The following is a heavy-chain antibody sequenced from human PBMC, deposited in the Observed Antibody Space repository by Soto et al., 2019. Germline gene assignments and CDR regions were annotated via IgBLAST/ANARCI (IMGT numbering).Heavy chain of an antibody. D-gene: IGHD6-6*01. CDR3: AKLVGNSWLDH. Sequence: QVQLQQSGPGLVKPSQTLSLTCAISGDSVSSNDAVWNWIRQPPSRGLECLGSTYYRSIWQTEYAVSVKRRMPINPDASKNQFSLQLNSVTPEDTAMYYCAKLVGNSWLDHWGQGTLVTVSA. CDR1: GDSVSSNDAV. CDR2: TYYRSIWQT. J-gene: IGHJ5*02. V-gene: IGHV6-1*01.